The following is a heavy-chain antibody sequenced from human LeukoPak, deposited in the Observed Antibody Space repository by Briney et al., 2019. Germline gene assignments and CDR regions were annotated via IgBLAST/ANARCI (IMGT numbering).Heavy chain of an antibody. J-gene: IGHJ4*02. CDR3: ARIYYDSSGYHEQDFDY. Sequence: RGASVKVSCKASGYTFTSYYMHWVRQAPGQGLEWMGIINPSGGSTSYAQKFQGRVTMTRDTSTSTVYMELSSLRSEDTAVYYCARIYYDSSGYHEQDFDYWGQGTLVTVSS. CDR1: GYTFTSYY. V-gene: IGHV1-46*01. D-gene: IGHD3-22*01. CDR2: INPSGGST.